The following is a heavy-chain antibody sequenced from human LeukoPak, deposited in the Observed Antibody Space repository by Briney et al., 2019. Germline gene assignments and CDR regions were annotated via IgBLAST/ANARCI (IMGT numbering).Heavy chain of an antibody. CDR3: ARGTYYDFWSGYYTPGFFDY. D-gene: IGHD3-3*01. Sequence: PSETLSLTCTVSGGSISSGTYYWSWIRQPAGKGLEWIGRIYSRGSTNYNPSLKSRVTISVDTSKNQFSLKLSSVTAADTAVYYCARGTYYDFWSGYYTPGFFDYWGQGTLVTVSS. CDR2: IYSRGST. CDR1: GGSISSGTYY. J-gene: IGHJ4*02. V-gene: IGHV4-61*02.